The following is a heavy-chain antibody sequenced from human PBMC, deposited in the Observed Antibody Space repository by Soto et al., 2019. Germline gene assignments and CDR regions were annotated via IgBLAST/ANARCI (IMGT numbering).Heavy chain of an antibody. CDR2: ISGSGGST. Sequence: EVQLLESGGGLVQPGGSLRLYCAASGFTFSSYAMSWVRQAPGKGLGWVSAISGSGGSTYYADSVKGRFTISRDNSKNTPYLQMNSLRAEDTAVYYCAKSQGDNWSTIFVDYWGQGTLVTVSS. CDR3: AKSQGDNWSTIFVDY. D-gene: IGHD1-20*01. V-gene: IGHV3-23*01. CDR1: GFTFSSYA. J-gene: IGHJ4*02.